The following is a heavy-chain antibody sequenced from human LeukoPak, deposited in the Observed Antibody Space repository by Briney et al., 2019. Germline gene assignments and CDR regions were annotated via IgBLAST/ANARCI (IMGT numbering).Heavy chain of an antibody. J-gene: IGHJ5*02. CDR2: INPNSGST. D-gene: IGHD2-8*02. CDR3: SRDLGRLSCWGDP. V-gene: IGHV1-2*02. CDR1: GYTFTGYY. Sequence: ASVKVSSKASGYTFTGYYMHAVRQAPGQGLEWMGWINPNSGSTNCAQKFQGRVSMTRDTSISPAYMELSRLRSDDTAVYYCSRDLGRLSCWGDPWGEGTLVTVSS.